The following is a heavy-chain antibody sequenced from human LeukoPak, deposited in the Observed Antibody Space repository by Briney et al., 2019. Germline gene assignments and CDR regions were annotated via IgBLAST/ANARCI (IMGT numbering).Heavy chain of an antibody. Sequence: PSETLSLTCAVSGGSISSGGYSWSWVRQPPGKGLEWIGYIYHSGSTYYNPSLKSQVTISVDRSKNQFSLKLSSVTAADTAVYYCARGIKASRHYDSSGYLFDYWGQGTLVTVSS. D-gene: IGHD3-22*01. CDR3: ARGIKASRHYDSSGYLFDY. J-gene: IGHJ4*02. V-gene: IGHV4-30-2*01. CDR2: IYHSGST. CDR1: GGSISSGGYS.